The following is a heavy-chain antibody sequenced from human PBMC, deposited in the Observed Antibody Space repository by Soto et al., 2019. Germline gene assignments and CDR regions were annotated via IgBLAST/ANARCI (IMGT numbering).Heavy chain of an antibody. CDR3: ARDGVDCSGGSCSDDFAI. CDR2: IYYSGST. V-gene: IGHV4-59*01. Sequence: QVQLQESGPGLVKPSETLSLTCTVSGGSISSYYWSWIRQPPGKGLEWIGYIYYSGSTNYTPSLKSRVTISVDTSKNQFSLKVRSVTAADMAVYYCARDGVDCSGGSCSDDFAIRGKGTMDTVSS. D-gene: IGHD2-15*01. CDR1: GGSISSYY. J-gene: IGHJ3*02.